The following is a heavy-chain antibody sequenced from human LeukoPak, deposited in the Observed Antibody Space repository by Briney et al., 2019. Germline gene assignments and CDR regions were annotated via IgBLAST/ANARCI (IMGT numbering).Heavy chain of an antibody. CDR2: IYYSGST. J-gene: IGHJ4*02. CDR1: GGSISSSSYY. CDR3: ARHVNIVASAPFFYY. D-gene: IGHD5-12*01. V-gene: IGHV4-39*01. Sequence: SETLSLTCTVSGGSISSSSYYWGWIRQPPGKGLEWIGSIYYSGSTYYNPSLKSRVTISVNTSKNQFSLKLSSVTPADPAVYYCARHVNIVASAPFFYYWGQGTLVPVSS.